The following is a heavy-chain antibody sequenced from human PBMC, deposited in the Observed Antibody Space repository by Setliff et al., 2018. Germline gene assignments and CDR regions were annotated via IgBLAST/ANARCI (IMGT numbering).Heavy chain of an antibody. V-gene: IGHV1-69*13. Sequence: SVKVSCKASGGTFSSYAISWVRQAPGQGLEWMGGIIPIFGTANYAQKFQGRVTITADESTSTAYMELSSLSSEDTAVYYCARGKERITMIVVVTSGAFDIWGQGTMVTVSS. D-gene: IGHD3-22*01. CDR3: ARGKERITMIVVVTSGAFDI. CDR1: GGTFSSYA. J-gene: IGHJ3*02. CDR2: IIPIFGTA.